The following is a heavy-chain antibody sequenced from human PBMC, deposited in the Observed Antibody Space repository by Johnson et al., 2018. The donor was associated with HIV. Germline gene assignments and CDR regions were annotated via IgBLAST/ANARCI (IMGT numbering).Heavy chain of an antibody. CDR2: ISSSGSTI. D-gene: IGHD5-18*01. CDR1: GFNVSTNN. V-gene: IGHV3-48*04. Sequence: VQLVESGGGLVQPGGSLRLSCAASGFNVSTNNMNWVRQAPGKGLEWVSYISSSGSTIYYADPVKGRFTISRDNAKNLVYLQMNSLRAEDTAVYYCARGPVDTAMGNDAFDIWGQGTMVTVSS. CDR3: ARGPVDTAMGNDAFDI. J-gene: IGHJ3*02.